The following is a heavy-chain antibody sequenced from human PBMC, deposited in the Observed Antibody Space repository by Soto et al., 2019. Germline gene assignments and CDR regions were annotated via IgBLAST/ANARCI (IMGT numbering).Heavy chain of an antibody. D-gene: IGHD2-15*01. V-gene: IGHV3-15*01. Sequence: GGSLRLSCAASGFTFSHAWMSWVRQAPGKGLEWVGRIKSKADGETKDYGAPVRGRFTISRDDAKDTLYLQMNSLRIEDTAVYYCCVVKKLDQYSTSGYWFDPWGPGTLVTVSS. CDR2: IKSKADGETK. CDR1: GFTFSHAW. J-gene: IGHJ5*02. CDR3: CVVKKLDQYSTSGYWFDP.